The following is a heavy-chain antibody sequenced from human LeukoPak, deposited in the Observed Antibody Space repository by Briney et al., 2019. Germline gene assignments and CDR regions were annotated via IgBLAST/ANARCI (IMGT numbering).Heavy chain of an antibody. D-gene: IGHD5-18*01. V-gene: IGHV3-7*05. CDR1: GFTFSSYW. CDR2: IKQDGSEK. Sequence: PGGSLGLSCAASGFTFSSYWMSWVRQAPGKGLEWVANIKQDGSEKYYVDSVKGRFTISRDNAKISLYLQMNSLRAEDTAVYYCARGPRGLHGYSYGYYFDYWGQGTLVTVSS. J-gene: IGHJ4*02. CDR3: ARGPRGLHGYSYGYYFDY.